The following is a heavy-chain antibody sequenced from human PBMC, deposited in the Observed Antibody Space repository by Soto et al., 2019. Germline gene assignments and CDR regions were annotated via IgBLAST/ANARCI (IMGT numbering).Heavy chain of an antibody. D-gene: IGHD3-10*01. CDR2: IYYSGST. CDR3: AKGGSGSYSNAFDI. J-gene: IGHJ3*02. CDR1: GGSISSSSYY. Sequence: SGTLSLTCTVSGGSISSSSYYWGWIRQPPGKGLEWIGSIYYSGSTYYNPSLKSRVTISVDTSKNQFSLKLSSVTAADTAVYYCAKGGSGSYSNAFDIWGPGTMVTVSS. V-gene: IGHV4-39*01.